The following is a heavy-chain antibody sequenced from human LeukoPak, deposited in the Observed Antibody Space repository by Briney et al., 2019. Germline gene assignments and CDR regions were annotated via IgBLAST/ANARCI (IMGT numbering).Heavy chain of an antibody. D-gene: IGHD2-8*01. V-gene: IGHV1-69*13. CDR1: GGTFSSYA. J-gene: IGHJ6*02. CDR3: ATARRMVYAIRPWGYYYGMDV. Sequence: ASVTVSCTASGGTFSSYAISWVRQAPGQGLEWTGGIIPIFGTANYAQKFQGRVTITADESTSTAYMELSSLRSEDTAVYYCATARRMVYAIRPWGYYYGMDVWGQGTTVTVSS. CDR2: IIPIFGTA.